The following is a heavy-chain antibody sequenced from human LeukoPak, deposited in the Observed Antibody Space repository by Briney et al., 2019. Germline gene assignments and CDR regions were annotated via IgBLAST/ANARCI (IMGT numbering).Heavy chain of an antibody. CDR3: ARTTINVLALGVGTFDY. CDR1: GGSISSGGYY. D-gene: IGHD1-1*01. CDR2: IYHSGST. J-gene: IGHJ4*02. V-gene: IGHV4-30-2*01. Sequence: PSQTLSLTCTVSGGSISSGGYYWSWIRQPPGKGLEWIGYIYHSGSTYYNPSLKSRVTISVDTSKNQFSLKLSSVTAADTAVYYCARTTINVLALGVGTFDYWGQGTLVTVSS.